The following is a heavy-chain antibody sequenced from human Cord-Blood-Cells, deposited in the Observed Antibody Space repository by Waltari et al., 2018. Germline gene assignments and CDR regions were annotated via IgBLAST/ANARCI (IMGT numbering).Heavy chain of an antibody. Sequence: QVQLQQWGAGLLKPSETLSLTCAVYGGSFSGYYWSWIRQPPGKGLEWIGEINHRGSTNYNPSLKSRVTISVDTSKNQFSLKLSSVTAADTAVYYCARGPSSWYGDFWGQGTTVTVSS. CDR3: ARGPSSWYGDF. D-gene: IGHD6-13*01. J-gene: IGHJ6*02. CDR2: INHRGST. CDR1: GGSFSGYY. V-gene: IGHV4-34*01.